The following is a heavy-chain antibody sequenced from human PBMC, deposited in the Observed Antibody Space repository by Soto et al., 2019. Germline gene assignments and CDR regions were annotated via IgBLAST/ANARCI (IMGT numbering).Heavy chain of an antibody. CDR2: INAGNGNT. Sequence: ASVKVSCKASGYTFTSYAMHWVRQAPGQRLEWMGWINAGNGNTKYSQKFQGRVTITRDTSASTAYMELSSLRSEDTAVYYCARGRRWLHPGAFDYWGQGTLVTGSS. V-gene: IGHV1-3*01. J-gene: IGHJ4*02. CDR3: ARGRRWLHPGAFDY. D-gene: IGHD5-12*01. CDR1: GYTFTSYA.